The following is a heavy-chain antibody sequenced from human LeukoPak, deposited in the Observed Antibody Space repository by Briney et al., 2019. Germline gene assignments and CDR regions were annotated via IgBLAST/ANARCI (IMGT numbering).Heavy chain of an antibody. CDR1: GFTFSSYA. Sequence: GGSLRLSCVASGFTFSSYAMSWVRQAPGKGLEWVSAISGSGGSTYYADSVKGRFTISRDNSKNTLYLQMNSLRAEDTAVYYCAKDYDSSGYYFDAFDIWGQGTMVTVSS. CDR2: ISGSGGST. CDR3: AKDYDSSGYYFDAFDI. V-gene: IGHV3-23*01. D-gene: IGHD3-22*01. J-gene: IGHJ3*02.